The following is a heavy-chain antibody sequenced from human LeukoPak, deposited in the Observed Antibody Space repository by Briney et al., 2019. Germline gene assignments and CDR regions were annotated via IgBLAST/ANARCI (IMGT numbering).Heavy chain of an antibody. CDR3: AKHSTIFDY. Sequence: GGSLRLSCAASRFTLCSYAMSWVRQAPGKGLGWVSAISGSGGSTYYADSVKGQFNISKDNSQNTLYLQMHRLRAEDTAVYYCAKHSTIFDYWGQGTLVTVSS. CDR2: ISGSGGST. J-gene: IGHJ4*02. D-gene: IGHD3-3*01. V-gene: IGHV3-23*01. CDR1: RFTLCSYA.